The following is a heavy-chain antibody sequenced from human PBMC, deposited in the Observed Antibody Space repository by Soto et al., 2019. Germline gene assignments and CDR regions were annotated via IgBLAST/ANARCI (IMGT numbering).Heavy chain of an antibody. D-gene: IGHD3-22*01. J-gene: IGHJ3*02. Sequence: GGSLRLSCAASGFTFSSYWMSWVRQAPGKGLEWVANIKQDGSEKYYVDSVKGRFTISRDNAKNSLYLQMNSLRAEDTAVYYCARCLLITMLVVSNAFVIWGQGTMVS. CDR1: GFTFSSYW. V-gene: IGHV3-7*05. CDR3: ARCLLITMLVVSNAFVI. CDR2: IKQDGSEK.